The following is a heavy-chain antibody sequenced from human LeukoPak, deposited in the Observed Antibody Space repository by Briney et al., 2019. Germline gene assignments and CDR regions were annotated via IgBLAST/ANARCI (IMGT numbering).Heavy chain of an antibody. CDR1: GFTFSSYA. V-gene: IGHV3-23*01. CDR3: ANHFDGSASELWYFDL. Sequence: PGGSLRLSCAASGFTFSSYAMSWVRQAPGKGLEWVSSISSTGDRTYHADSVKGRCTISRDNSKNTLYLQMNSLRVEDTAVYYCANHFDGSASELWYFDLWGRGTLVTVSS. J-gene: IGHJ2*01. D-gene: IGHD3-22*01. CDR2: ISSTGDRT.